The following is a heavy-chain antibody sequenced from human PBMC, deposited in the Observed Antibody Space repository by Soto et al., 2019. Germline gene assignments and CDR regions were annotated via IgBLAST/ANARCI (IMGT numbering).Heavy chain of an antibody. CDR1: GFTFSSYW. V-gene: IGHV3-7*03. CDR3: ARVRGGATRAFDY. J-gene: IGHJ4*02. D-gene: IGHD1-26*01. Sequence: PGGSLRLSCAASGFTFSSYWMSWVRQAPGKGLEWVANIKQDGSEKYYVDSVKGRFTISRDNAKNSLYLQMNSLRAEDTAVYYCARVRGGATRAFDYWGQGTLVTVSS. CDR2: IKQDGSEK.